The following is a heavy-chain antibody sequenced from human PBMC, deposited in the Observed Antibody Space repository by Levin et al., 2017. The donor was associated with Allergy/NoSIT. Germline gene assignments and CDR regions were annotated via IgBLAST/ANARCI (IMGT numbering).Heavy chain of an antibody. CDR3: ARVGLTSIIWELSPFFDY. V-gene: IGHV4-30-2*01. CDR1: GGSISSGGYS. CDR2: IYHSGST. J-gene: IGHJ4*02. D-gene: IGHD1-7*01. Sequence: PSETLSLTCAVSGGSISSGGYSWSWIRQPPGKGLEWIGYIYHSGSTYYNPSLKSRVTISVDRSKNQFSLKLSSVTAADTAVYYCARVGLTSIIWELSPFFDYWGQGTLVTVSS.